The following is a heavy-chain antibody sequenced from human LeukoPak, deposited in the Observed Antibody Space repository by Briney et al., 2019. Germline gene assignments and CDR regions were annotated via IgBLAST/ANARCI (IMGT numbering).Heavy chain of an antibody. CDR2: INPNSGGT. CDR3: ARTPLERIYGMDV. V-gene: IGHV1-2*02. CDR1: GYTFTGYY. D-gene: IGHD1-1*01. J-gene: IGHJ6*02. Sequence: GASVKVSCTASGYTFTGYYMHWVRQAPGQGLEWMGWINPNSGGTNYAQKFQGRVTMTRDTSISTAYMELSRLRSDDTAVYYCARTPLERIYGMDVWGQGTTVTVSS.